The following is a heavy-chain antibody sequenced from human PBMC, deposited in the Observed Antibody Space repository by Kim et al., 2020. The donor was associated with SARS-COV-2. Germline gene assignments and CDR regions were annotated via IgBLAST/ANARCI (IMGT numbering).Heavy chain of an antibody. Sequence: GGSLRLSCAASGFTFSSYWMHWARQAPGKGLVWVSRINTDGSDTTYADSVRGRFTISRDNAKNTLSLQMNSLRAEDTAVYYCASGIQKVGATLGAGGQGTLVTVSS. J-gene: IGHJ4*02. D-gene: IGHD1-26*01. V-gene: IGHV3-74*01. CDR1: GFTFSSYW. CDR3: ASGIQKVGATLGA. CDR2: INTDGSDT.